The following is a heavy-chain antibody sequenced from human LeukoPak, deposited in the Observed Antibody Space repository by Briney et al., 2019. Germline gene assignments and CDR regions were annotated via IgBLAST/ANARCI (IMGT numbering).Heavy chain of an antibody. CDR2: IYYSGST. Sequence: PSETLSLTCTVSGGSISSGDYYWSWIRQPPGKGLEWIGYIYYSGSTYYNPSLKSPVTISVDTSKNQFSLKLSSVTAADTAVYYCARGQRNYGLYFDYWGQGTLVTVSS. CDR1: GGSISSGDYY. CDR3: ARGQRNYGLYFDY. V-gene: IGHV4-30-4*08. D-gene: IGHD1-7*01. J-gene: IGHJ4*02.